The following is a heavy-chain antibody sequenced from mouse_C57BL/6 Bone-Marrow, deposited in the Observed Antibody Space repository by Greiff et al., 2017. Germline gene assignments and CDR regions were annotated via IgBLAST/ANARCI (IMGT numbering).Heavy chain of an antibody. V-gene: IGHV2-9-1*01. D-gene: IGHD1-1*01. CDR1: GFSLTSYA. J-gene: IGHJ1*03. CDR3: ARNPRPVFYGSSFYWYFDV. Sequence: QVQLKESGPGLVAPSQSLSITCTVSGFSLTSYAISWVRQPPGKGLEWLGVIWTGGGTNYNSALKSRLSISKDNSKSQVFLKMNSLQTDDTARYYCARNPRPVFYGSSFYWYFDVWGTGTTVTVSS. CDR2: IWTGGGT.